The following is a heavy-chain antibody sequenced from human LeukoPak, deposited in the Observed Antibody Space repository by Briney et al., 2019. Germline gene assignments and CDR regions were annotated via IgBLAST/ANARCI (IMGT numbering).Heavy chain of an antibody. J-gene: IGHJ6*02. CDR2: INAGNGNT. Sequence: ASVKVSCKASGYTCTSYAMHWVRQATGQRLEWMGWINAGNGNTKYSQKFQGRVTITRDTSASTAYMELSSLRSGDTAVYYCARSLPVGIYGMDVWGQGTTVTVSS. V-gene: IGHV1-3*01. D-gene: IGHD1-14*01. CDR3: ARSLPVGIYGMDV. CDR1: GYTCTSYA.